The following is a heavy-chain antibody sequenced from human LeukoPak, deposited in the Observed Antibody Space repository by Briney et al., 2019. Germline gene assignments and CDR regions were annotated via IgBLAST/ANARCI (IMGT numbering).Heavy chain of an antibody. CDR3: ARYDFNKFFDY. CDR2: IYYTGST. Sequence: PSETLSLTCTVSGGSISSYYWSWIRQPPGKGLEWIGYIYYTGSTNYNPSLKSRVTMSVDTSKNQFSLKLTSVTAADTAVYYYARYDFNKFFDYWGQGTLVTVSS. D-gene: IGHD3-3*01. J-gene: IGHJ4*02. V-gene: IGHV4-59*01. CDR1: GGSISSYY.